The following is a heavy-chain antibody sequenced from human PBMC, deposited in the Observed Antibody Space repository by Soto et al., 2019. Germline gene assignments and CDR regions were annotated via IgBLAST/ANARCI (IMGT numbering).Heavy chain of an antibody. CDR2: IYYSGST. V-gene: IGHV4-59*08. J-gene: IGHJ4*02. Sequence: QVQLQESGPGLVKPSETLSLTCTVSGGTISSWYWSWSRQPPGKGLEWIGYIYYSGSTNCNPSLKSRVTLSVDTSKNQFSLKLSSVTAADTAVYYCARRYGSAIDYWGQGTLVTVSS. CDR1: GGTISSWY. CDR3: ARRYGSAIDY. D-gene: IGHD1-26*01.